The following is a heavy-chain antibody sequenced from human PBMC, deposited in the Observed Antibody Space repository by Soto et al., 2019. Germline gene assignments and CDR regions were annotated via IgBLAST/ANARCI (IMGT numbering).Heavy chain of an antibody. Sequence: QVQLVQSGAEVKKPGASVKVSCQASGYTFTRYFIHWIRQGPGQELEWMGLINPAGGTTSYAQEFQGRVTLTSATSTRTVYMVMSSLRSEDTVVYYCARDGTVDIWGQGTLVSVS. J-gene: IGHJ4*02. D-gene: IGHD1-7*01. CDR3: ARDGTVDI. V-gene: IGHV1-46*01. CDR1: GYTFTRYF. CDR2: INPAGGTT.